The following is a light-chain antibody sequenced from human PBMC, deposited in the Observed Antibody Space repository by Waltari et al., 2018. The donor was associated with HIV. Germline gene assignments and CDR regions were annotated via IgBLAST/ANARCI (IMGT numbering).Light chain of an antibody. J-gene: IGLJ2*01. CDR1: SSNIGNNY. CDR2: DNN. V-gene: IGLV1-51*01. CDR3: GTWDLSLSAGV. Sequence: QSVLTQPPSVSAAPGQKVTISCYGSSSNIGNNYVSWYQQLPGTAPKLLIFDNNHRPSGIPDRFSGSKFGTSATLAITGLQTGDEADYFCGTWDLSLSAGVFGGGTKLTVL.